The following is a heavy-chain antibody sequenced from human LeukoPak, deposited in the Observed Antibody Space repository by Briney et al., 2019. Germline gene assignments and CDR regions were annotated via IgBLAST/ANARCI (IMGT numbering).Heavy chain of an antibody. Sequence: SQTLSLTCAISGDSVSSNSAAWNWIRQSPSRGLEWLGRTYYRSKWYNDYAVSVKSRITINPDTSKNQFSLQLNSVTPEDTAVYYCARETVGGNYWGPYYYYGMDVWGQGTTVTVSS. CDR1: GDSVSSNSAA. D-gene: IGHD1-26*01. CDR2: TYYRSKWYN. CDR3: ARETVGGNYWGPYYYYGMDV. J-gene: IGHJ6*02. V-gene: IGHV6-1*01.